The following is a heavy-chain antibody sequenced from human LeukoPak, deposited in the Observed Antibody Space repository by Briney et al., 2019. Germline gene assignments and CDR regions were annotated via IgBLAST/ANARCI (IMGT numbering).Heavy chain of an antibody. Sequence: SETLSLACAVYGGSFSGYYWSWIRQPPGKGLEWIGEINHSGSTNYNPSLKSRVTISVDTSKNQFSLKLSSVTAADTAVYYCARGHYYDSSGYYDQGPRNDYWGQGTLVTVSS. J-gene: IGHJ4*02. CDR3: ARGHYYDSSGYYDQGPRNDY. V-gene: IGHV4-34*01. CDR2: INHSGST. D-gene: IGHD3-22*01. CDR1: GGSFSGYY.